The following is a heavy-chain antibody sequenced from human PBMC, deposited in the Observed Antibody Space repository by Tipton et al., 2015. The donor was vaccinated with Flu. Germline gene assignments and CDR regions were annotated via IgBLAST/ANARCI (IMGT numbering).Heavy chain of an antibody. CDR1: GGSFSGYY. CDR2: INHSGST. Sequence: TLSLTCAVYGGSFSGYYWSWIRQPPGKGLEWIGEINHSGSTNYNPSLKSRVTISVDTSKNQFSLKLSSVTAADTAVYYCAREDLHIVVVTAHYGMDVWGQGTTVTVSS. D-gene: IGHD2-21*02. J-gene: IGHJ6*02. CDR3: AREDLHIVVVTAHYGMDV. V-gene: IGHV4-34*01.